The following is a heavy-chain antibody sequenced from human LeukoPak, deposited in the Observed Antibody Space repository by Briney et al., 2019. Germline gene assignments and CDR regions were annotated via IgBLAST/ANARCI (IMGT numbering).Heavy chain of an antibody. CDR2: IYHSGST. CDR3: ARGNQQLVLFDY. CDR1: GYSISSGYY. D-gene: IGHD6-6*01. V-gene: IGHV4-38-2*02. J-gene: IGHJ4*02. Sequence: SETLSLTCTVSGYSISSGYYWGWIRQPPGKGLEWIGSIYHSGSTYYNPSLKSRVTISVDTSKNQFSLKLSSVTAADTAVHYCARGNQQLVLFDYWGQGTLVTVSS.